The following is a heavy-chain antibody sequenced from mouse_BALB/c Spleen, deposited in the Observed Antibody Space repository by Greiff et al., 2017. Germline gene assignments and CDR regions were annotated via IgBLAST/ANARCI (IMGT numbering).Heavy chain of an antibody. V-gene: IGHV6-6*02. CDR2: IRLKSNNYAT. Sequence: EVKLMESGGGLVQPGGSMKLSCVASGFTFSNYWMNWVRQSPEKGLEWVAEIRLKSNNYATHYAESVKGRFTISRDDSKSSVYLQMNNLRAEDTGIYYCTRGFPTDYWGQGTSVTVSS. CDR1: GFTFSNYW. CDR3: TRGFPTDY. J-gene: IGHJ4*01.